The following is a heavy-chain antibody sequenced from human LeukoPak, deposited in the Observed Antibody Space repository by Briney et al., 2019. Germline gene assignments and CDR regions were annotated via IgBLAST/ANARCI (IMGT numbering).Heavy chain of an antibody. Sequence: PGGSLRLSCAASGFTFSTYAMHWVRQAPGKGLEYVSAISGNGVTTYYANSVKGRFTISRDNSKNTLYLQMGSLRAEDMAVYYCARDYKASGWYYFDYWGQGTLVTVSS. CDR1: GFTFSTYA. D-gene: IGHD6-19*01. CDR3: ARDYKASGWYYFDY. J-gene: IGHJ4*02. V-gene: IGHV3-64*01. CDR2: ISGNGVTT.